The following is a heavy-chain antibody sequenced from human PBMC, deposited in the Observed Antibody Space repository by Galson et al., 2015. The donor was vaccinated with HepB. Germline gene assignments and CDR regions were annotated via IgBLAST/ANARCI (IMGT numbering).Heavy chain of an antibody. Sequence: SLRLSCAASGFTFSSYGMHWVRQAPGKGLEWVAVIWYDGSNKYYADSVKGRFTISRDNSKNTLYLQMNSLRAEDTAVYYCAGWSTYSSGWGGMDVWGQGTTVTVSS. J-gene: IGHJ6*02. D-gene: IGHD6-19*01. CDR3: AGWSTYSSGWGGMDV. CDR2: IWYDGSNK. CDR1: GFTFSSYG. V-gene: IGHV3-33*01.